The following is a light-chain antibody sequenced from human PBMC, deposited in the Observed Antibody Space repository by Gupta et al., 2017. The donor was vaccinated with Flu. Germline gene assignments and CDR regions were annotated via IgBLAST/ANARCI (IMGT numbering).Light chain of an antibody. V-gene: IGKV4-1*01. J-gene: IGKJ4*01. Sequence: DIVMTQSPDSLAVSLGERATINCKSSQSLLYSSNNKNYLAWYQKKPGQPPKLLIYWASSRESGVPDRFSGSGSGTDFTLTISSLQAEDVAVYYCQQEDNTPLTFGGGTKVEIK. CDR3: QQEDNTPLT. CDR1: QSLLYSSNNKNY. CDR2: WAS.